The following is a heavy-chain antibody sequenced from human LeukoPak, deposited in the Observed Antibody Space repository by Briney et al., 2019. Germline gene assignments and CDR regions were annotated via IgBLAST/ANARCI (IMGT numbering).Heavy chain of an antibody. CDR1: GYTFTGYY. Sequence: ASVKVSCKASGYTFTGYYMHWVRQAPGQGLEWMGWINPNGGGTHYAQKFQGRVTMTRDTSISTAYMELSSLGSDDTAIYYCARDFMMRHRGIDVWGKGTTVTVSS. CDR3: ARDFMMRHRGIDV. V-gene: IGHV1-2*02. J-gene: IGHJ6*04. D-gene: IGHD3-16*01. CDR2: INPNGGGT.